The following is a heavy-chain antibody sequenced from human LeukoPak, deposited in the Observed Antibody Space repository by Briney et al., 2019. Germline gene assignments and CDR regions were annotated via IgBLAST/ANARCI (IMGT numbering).Heavy chain of an antibody. CDR1: GFTFNTYH. CDR2: ISSSSTTI. V-gene: IGHV3-48*01. Sequence: PGGSLRLSCAASGFTFNTYHMHWVRQAPGKGPEWLSYISSSSTTIYYADSVKGRFTISRDNSKKALYLQMNSLRVEDTAVYYCARGDGYNDAEYLQHWGQGTLVTVS. CDR3: ARGDGYNDAEYLQH. D-gene: IGHD5-24*01. J-gene: IGHJ1*01.